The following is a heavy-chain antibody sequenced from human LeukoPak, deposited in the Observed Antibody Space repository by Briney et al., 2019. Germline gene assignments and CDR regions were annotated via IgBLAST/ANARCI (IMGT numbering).Heavy chain of an antibody. J-gene: IGHJ4*02. CDR1: GLIFSNYF. D-gene: IGHD3-10*01. CDR2: IGGSGGST. CDR3: AKKRSYGSGSYYFDY. Sequence: GGSLRLSCVASGLIFSNYFMSWVRQAPGKGLEWVSAIGGSGGSTYYADSVKGRFTISRDNSKNTLYLQMNSLRAEDTAVYYCAKKRSYGSGSYYFDYWGQGTLVTVSS. V-gene: IGHV3-23*01.